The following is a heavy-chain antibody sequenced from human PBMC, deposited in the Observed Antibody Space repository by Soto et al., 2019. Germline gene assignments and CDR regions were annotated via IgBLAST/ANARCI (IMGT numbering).Heavy chain of an antibody. CDR3: ASADDEILPVSAAMVV. D-gene: IGHD3-9*01. CDR1: DDFISSYY. CDR2: VSTNGAT. J-gene: IGHJ6*02. Sequence: SETLSLTCTVSDDFISSYYWNWIRQPAGKGLEWIGHVSTNGATNYNPSLESRVTMSVDTSKNQFSLKLTSVTAADTAVYFCASADDEILPVSAAMVVGGQGTTVTVSS. V-gene: IGHV4-4*07.